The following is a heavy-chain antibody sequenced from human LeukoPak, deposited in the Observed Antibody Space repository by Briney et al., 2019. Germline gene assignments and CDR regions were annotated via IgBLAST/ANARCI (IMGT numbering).Heavy chain of an antibody. D-gene: IGHD3-10*01. CDR1: GGSISSSSYY. J-gene: IGHJ6*03. V-gene: IGHV4-39*07. CDR3: ARGRAGFGELSFYYYYYMDV. CDR2: IYYSGST. Sequence: SETLSLTCTVSGGSISSSSYYWGWIRQPPGKGLEWIGSIYYSGSTYYNPSLKSRVTISVDTSKNQFSLKLSSVTAADTAVYYCARGRAGFGELSFYYYYYMDVWGKGTTVTISS.